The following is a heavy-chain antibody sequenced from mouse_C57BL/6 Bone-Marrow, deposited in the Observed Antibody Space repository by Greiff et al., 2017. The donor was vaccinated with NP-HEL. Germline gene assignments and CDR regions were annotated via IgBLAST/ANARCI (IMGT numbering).Heavy chain of an antibody. V-gene: IGHV1-55*01. CDR3: ARCGLYSPYFDV. J-gene: IGHJ1*03. CDR2: IYPGSGST. D-gene: IGHD2-1*01. Sequence: VQLQQPGAELVKPGASVKMSCKASGYTFTSYWITWVKQRPGQGLEWIGDIYPGSGSTNYNEKFKSKATLTVDTSSSTAYMQLSSLTSEDSAVYYCARCGLYSPYFDVWGTGTTVTVSS. CDR1: GYTFTSYW.